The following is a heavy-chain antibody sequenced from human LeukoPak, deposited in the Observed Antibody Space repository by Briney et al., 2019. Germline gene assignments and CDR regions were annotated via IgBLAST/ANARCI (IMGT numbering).Heavy chain of an antibody. J-gene: IGHJ4*02. Sequence: GASVKVSCKASGYTFTGYYIHWVRQAPGQGLEWMGWINPNGGGTNYAQKFQGRVTLTRDTSITTAYMELSRLRSEDTALYYCARGVGIDYWGQGTLVTVSS. CDR3: ARGVGIDY. V-gene: IGHV1-2*02. D-gene: IGHD1-1*01. CDR2: INPNGGGT. CDR1: GYTFTGYY.